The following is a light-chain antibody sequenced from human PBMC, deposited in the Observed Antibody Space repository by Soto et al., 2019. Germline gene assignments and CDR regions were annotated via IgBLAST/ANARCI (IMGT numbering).Light chain of an antibody. J-gene: IGLJ2*01. CDR2: RNS. Sequence: QSVLTHPPSASGTPGQRVTISCSGSSSTIGSNYVYWYQQLPGTVPQLLIYRNSERPSGVPDRFSGSKSGTSASRAISGLRSEDEADYCCAAWDDSLSGVVFGGGNKLTVL. V-gene: IGLV1-47*01. CDR3: AAWDDSLSGVV. CDR1: SSTIGSNY.